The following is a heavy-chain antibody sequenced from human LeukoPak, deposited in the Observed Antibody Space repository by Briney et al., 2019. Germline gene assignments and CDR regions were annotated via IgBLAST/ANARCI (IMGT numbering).Heavy chain of an antibody. CDR2: ISSSGSTI. Sequence: GGSLRLSCAASGFTFSSYEMNWVRQAPGKGLEWVSYISSSGSTIYYADSAKGRFTISRDNAKNSLYLQMNSLRAEDTAVYYCARSYYDILTGQGLAFDIWGQGTMVTVSS. J-gene: IGHJ3*02. V-gene: IGHV3-48*03. CDR1: GFTFSSYE. CDR3: ARSYYDILTGQGLAFDI. D-gene: IGHD3-9*01.